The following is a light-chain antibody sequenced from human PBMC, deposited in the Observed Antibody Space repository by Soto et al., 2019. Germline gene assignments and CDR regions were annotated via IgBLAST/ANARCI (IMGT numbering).Light chain of an antibody. CDR1: QSISGW. J-gene: IGKJ1*01. V-gene: IGKV1-5*01. CDR3: QQYGSLSWT. CDR2: DAS. Sequence: DIQMTQSPSTLSASVGDRVTITCRASQSISGWLAWYQQKPGKAPKLLIYDASNLESGVPSRFSGSGSGTEFTLTISRLEPEDFAVYYCQQYGSLSWTFGQGTKVDIK.